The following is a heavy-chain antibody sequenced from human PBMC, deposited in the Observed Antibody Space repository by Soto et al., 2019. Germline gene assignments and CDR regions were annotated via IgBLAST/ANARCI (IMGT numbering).Heavy chain of an antibody. CDR2: INAGNGNT. J-gene: IGHJ6*02. D-gene: IGHD3-10*01. CDR1: GYTFTSYD. Sequence: ASVKVSCKASGYTFTSYDLHWVRQAPGQRLEWMGWINAGNGNTKYSQKFQGRATITRHTSAKTAYMELSRLRSEDTAVYYCARDITMVRGAIVGPPPDPYGMDVWGQGTTVTVSS. CDR3: ARDITMVRGAIVGPPPDPYGMDV. V-gene: IGHV1-3*01.